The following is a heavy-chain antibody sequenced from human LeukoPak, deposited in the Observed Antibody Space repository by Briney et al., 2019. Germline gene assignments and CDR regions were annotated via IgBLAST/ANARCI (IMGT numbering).Heavy chain of an antibody. CDR3: ARGGLYLSDAMDV. Sequence: GGSLGLSCAASGFTFSDYYMSWVRQAPGKGLEWISYIVGSGTIIYFADSVKGRFTVSRDNSKNSLFLQVNSLRAEDTAVYYCARGGLYLSDAMDVWGQGTTVTVSS. CDR1: GFTFSDYY. V-gene: IGHV3-11*01. J-gene: IGHJ6*02. D-gene: IGHD2-2*02. CDR2: IVGSGTII.